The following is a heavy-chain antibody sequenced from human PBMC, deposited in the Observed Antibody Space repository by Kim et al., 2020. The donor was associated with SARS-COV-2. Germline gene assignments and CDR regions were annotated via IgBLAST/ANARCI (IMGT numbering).Heavy chain of an antibody. Sequence: SETLSLTCAVYGGSFSGYYWSWIRQPPGKGLEWIGEINHSGSTNYNPSLKSRVTISVDTSKNQFSLKLSSVTAADTAVYYCARERVGAINDNWFDPWGQGTLVTVSS. V-gene: IGHV4-34*01. D-gene: IGHD1-26*01. J-gene: IGHJ5*02. CDR1: GGSFSGYY. CDR2: INHSGST. CDR3: ARERVGAINDNWFDP.